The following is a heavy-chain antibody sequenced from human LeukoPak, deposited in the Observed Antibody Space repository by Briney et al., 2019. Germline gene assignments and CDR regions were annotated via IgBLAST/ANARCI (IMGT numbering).Heavy chain of an antibody. CDR3: ATGRGGTAVAEYDH. CDR2: ISYDGSSK. CDR1: GFTLSDYG. Sequence: PGGSLRLSCVASGFTLSDYGMHWVRQAPGKGLEWVAVISYDGSSKYYGGSVKGRFTISRDSSKNTLYLEMNSLRPEDTAVYYCATGRGGTAVAEYDHWGQGTLVTVSS. D-gene: IGHD6-19*01. V-gene: IGHV3-30*03. J-gene: IGHJ4*02.